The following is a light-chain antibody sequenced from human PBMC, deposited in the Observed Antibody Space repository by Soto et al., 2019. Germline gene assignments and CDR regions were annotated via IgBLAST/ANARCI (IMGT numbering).Light chain of an antibody. V-gene: IGKV3-20*01. CDR3: QQYGSSPRT. J-gene: IGKJ1*01. CDR1: QSIGNT. Sequence: EIVMTQSPATLSVSPGESATLSCRASQSIGNTLAWYQQKPGQAPRLLIYGASTRATGFPARFSGSGFGTDFTLTISRLEPEDFAVYYCQQYGSSPRTFGQGTKVEIK. CDR2: GAS.